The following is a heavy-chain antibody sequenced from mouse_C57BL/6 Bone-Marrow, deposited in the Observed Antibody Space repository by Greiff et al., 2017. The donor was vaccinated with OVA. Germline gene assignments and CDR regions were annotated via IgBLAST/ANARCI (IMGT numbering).Heavy chain of an antibody. CDR3: VRPRSGGFDY. CDR1: GFSFNTYA. D-gene: IGHD3-2*02. Sequence: DVLLVESGGGLVQPKGSLKLSCAASGFSFNTYAMNWVRQAPGKGLEWVARIRSKSNNYATYYADSVKDRFTISRDDSESMLYLQMNNLKTEDTAMYYCVRPRSGGFDYWGQGTLVTVSA. V-gene: IGHV10-1*01. CDR2: IRSKSNNYAT. J-gene: IGHJ3*01.